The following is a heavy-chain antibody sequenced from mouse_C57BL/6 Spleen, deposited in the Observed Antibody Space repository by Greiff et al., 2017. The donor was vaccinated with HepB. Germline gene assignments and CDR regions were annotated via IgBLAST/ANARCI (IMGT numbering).Heavy chain of an antibody. CDR3: TTYYYGSPMDY. V-gene: IGHV14-1*01. J-gene: IGHJ4*01. Sequence: EVQLQQSGAELVRPGASVKLSCTASGFNIKDYYMHWVKQRPEQGLEWIGRIDPEDGDTEYAPKFQGKATMTADTSSNTSYLQLSSLTSEDTAVYYCTTYYYGSPMDYWGQGTSVTVSS. D-gene: IGHD1-1*01. CDR2: IDPEDGDT. CDR1: GFNIKDYY.